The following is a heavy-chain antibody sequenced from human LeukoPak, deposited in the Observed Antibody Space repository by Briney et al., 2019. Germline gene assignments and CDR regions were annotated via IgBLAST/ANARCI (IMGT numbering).Heavy chain of an antibody. J-gene: IGHJ6*02. D-gene: IGHD6-13*01. Sequence: ASVKVSCKTSGYTFSDYYIHWVRQAPGQGLEWMGRITPKSGGISYAQKFQGRVTMTRNTSISTAYMELSSLRSEDTAVYYCARGYSSSWYRYYYYYGMDVWGQGTTVTVSS. CDR2: ITPKSGGI. CDR1: GYTFSDYY. CDR3: ARGYSSSWYRYYYYYGMDV. V-gene: IGHV1-2*06.